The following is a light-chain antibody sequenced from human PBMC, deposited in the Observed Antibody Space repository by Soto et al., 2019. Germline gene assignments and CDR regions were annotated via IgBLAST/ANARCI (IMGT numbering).Light chain of an antibody. V-gene: IGKV1-39*01. CDR3: QQTYSIPIT. CDR1: QRISSY. Sequence: DLQLTLSPASLSASVGDRVTITCRASQRISSYLNWYQQKPGKAPKLLIYAASSLQSGVPSRFSGSGSGTDFTLTISSLHPEDFAFYYCQQTYSIPITFGQGTRLGL. CDR2: AAS. J-gene: IGKJ5*01.